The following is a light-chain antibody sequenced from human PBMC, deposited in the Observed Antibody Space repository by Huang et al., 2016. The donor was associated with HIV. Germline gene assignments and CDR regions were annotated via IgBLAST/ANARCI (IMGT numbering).Light chain of an antibody. J-gene: IGKJ4*01. CDR1: QSVSSY. CDR3: QQRSNWLT. CDR2: DAS. V-gene: IGKV3-11*01. Sequence: EIVLTQSPATLSLSPGERATLTCRASQSVSSYLACYQQKPGKAPRLLSYDASNRATGIPARFSGSGSGTDFTLTISSLEPEDFAVYYCQQRSNWLTFGGGTKVEIK.